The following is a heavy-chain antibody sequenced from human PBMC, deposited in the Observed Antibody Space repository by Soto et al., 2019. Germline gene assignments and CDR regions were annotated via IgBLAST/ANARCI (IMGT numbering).Heavy chain of an antibody. CDR1: GGSISSGGYY. CDR2: IYYSGST. J-gene: IGHJ6*02. V-gene: IGHV4-31*01. D-gene: IGHD2-21*02. Sequence: QVQLQESGPGLVKPSQTLSLTYTVSGGSISSGGYYWSWIRQRPGKGLEWIGYIYYSGSTYYNPSLTSQVTISVDTSKKQYSLKLSSVTAADTAVYYCARVCGGDCHNGMDDWGQGTTVTVSS. CDR3: ARVCGGDCHNGMDD.